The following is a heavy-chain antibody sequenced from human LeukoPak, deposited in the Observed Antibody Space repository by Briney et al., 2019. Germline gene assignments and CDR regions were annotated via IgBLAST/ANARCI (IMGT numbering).Heavy chain of an antibody. CDR3: ATDGGSSRYYDY. D-gene: IGHD6-13*01. CDR2: IASSGSTT. Sequence: GGSLRLSCAASGFTFSDYYMSWIRQAPGKGLEWVSYIASSGSTTYYADSVKGRFTISRDNAKNSLYLQMNSLRAEDTAVYYCATDGGSSRYYDYWGQGTLVTVSS. J-gene: IGHJ4*02. CDR1: GFTFSDYY. V-gene: IGHV3-11*04.